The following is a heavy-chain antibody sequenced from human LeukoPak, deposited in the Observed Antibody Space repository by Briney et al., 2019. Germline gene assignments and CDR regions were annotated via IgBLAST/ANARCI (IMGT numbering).Heavy chain of an antibody. D-gene: IGHD3-10*01. CDR2: INHSGST. V-gene: IGHV4-34*01. Sequence: PSETLSLTCAVYGGSFSGYYWSWIRQPPGKGLEWIGEINHSGSTNYNPSLKSRVTISVDTSKNQFSLKLSSVTAADTAVYYCARGGHLLRYYYGSGSYYLDGWFDPWGQGTLVTVSS. J-gene: IGHJ5*02. CDR1: GGSFSGYY. CDR3: ARGGHLLRYYYGSGSYYLDGWFDP.